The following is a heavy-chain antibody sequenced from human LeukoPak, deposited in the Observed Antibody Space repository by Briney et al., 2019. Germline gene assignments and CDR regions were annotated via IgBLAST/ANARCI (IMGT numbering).Heavy chain of an antibody. CDR2: ISSSGSTI. Sequence: GGSLRLSCAASGFTFSSHEMKWDRQAPGKGLEWVSYISSSGSTIYYADSVEGRFTISRDNAKDSLFLQMNSLRVEDTAVYYCARDYDYGYYYGIDVWGKGTTVTVSS. D-gene: IGHD4-17*01. V-gene: IGHV3-48*03. J-gene: IGHJ6*04. CDR3: ARDYDYGYYYGIDV. CDR1: GFTFSSHE.